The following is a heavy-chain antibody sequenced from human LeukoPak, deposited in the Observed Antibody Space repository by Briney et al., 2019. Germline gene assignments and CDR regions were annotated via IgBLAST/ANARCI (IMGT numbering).Heavy chain of an antibody. J-gene: IGHJ6*02. CDR1: GYTFTSYG. CDR3: ARDPGEYCSSTSCYEWGNYYYYYGTDV. D-gene: IGHD2-2*01. CDR2: ISAYNGNT. V-gene: IGHV1-18*01. Sequence: ASVKVSCKASGYTFTSYGISWVRQAPGQGLEWMGWISAYNGNTNYAQKLQGRVTMTTDTSTSTAYMELRSLRSDDTAVYYCARDPGEYCSSTSCYEWGNYYYYYGTDVWGQGTTVTVSS.